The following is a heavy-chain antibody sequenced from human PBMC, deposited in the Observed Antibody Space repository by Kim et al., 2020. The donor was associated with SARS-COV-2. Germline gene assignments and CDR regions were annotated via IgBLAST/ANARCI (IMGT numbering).Heavy chain of an antibody. CDR3: ARDNGESYYGSGSPDYYYYGMDV. J-gene: IGHJ6*02. CDR1: GFTFSSYW. V-gene: IGHV3-7*03. CDR2: IKQDGSEK. Sequence: GGSLRLSCAASGFTFSSYWMSWVRQAPGKGLEWVANIKQDGSEKYYVDSVKGRFTISRDNAKNSLYLQMNSLRAEDTAVYYCARDNGESYYGSGSPDYYYYGMDVWGQGTTVTVSS. D-gene: IGHD3-10*01.